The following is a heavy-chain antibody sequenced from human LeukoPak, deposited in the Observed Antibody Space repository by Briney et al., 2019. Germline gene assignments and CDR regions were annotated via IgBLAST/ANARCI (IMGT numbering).Heavy chain of an antibody. V-gene: IGHV4-38-2*02. CDR3: AREKIAYYDNSGRGWFDP. CDR2: IYHSGST. J-gene: IGHJ5*02. D-gene: IGHD3-22*01. CDR1: GYSISSGYY. Sequence: PSETLSLTCTVSGYSISSGYYWGWIRQPPGKGLEWIGSIYHSGSTYYNPSLKSRVIMSVDTSKNQFSLKLSSVTAADTAVYYCAREKIAYYDNSGRGWFDPWGQGTLVTVSS.